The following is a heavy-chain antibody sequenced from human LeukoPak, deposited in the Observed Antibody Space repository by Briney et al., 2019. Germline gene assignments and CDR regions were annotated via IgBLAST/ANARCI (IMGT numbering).Heavy chain of an antibody. D-gene: IGHD6-19*01. Sequence: ASVKVSCKVSGYTLTELCMHWVRQAPGKGLEWMGGFDPEDGETIYAQRFQGRVTMTEDTSTDTAYMELSSLRSEDTAVYYCATQSDVLYAFDIWGQGTMVTVSS. CDR1: GYTLTELC. J-gene: IGHJ3*02. CDR2: FDPEDGET. CDR3: ATQSDVLYAFDI. V-gene: IGHV1-24*01.